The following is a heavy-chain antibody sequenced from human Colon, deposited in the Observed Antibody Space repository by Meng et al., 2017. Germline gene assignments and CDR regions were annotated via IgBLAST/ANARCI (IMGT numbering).Heavy chain of an antibody. CDR2: IDHSGTT. D-gene: IGHD2-15*01. CDR1: GDSITSGGYY. CDR3: ARVVSLVVKGNWFDS. J-gene: IGHJ5*01. V-gene: IGHV4-31*03. Sequence: QVQLLASGPGLVKPSPTLSLTCNVSGDSITSGGYYWSWIRQHPGKGLEWIGYIDHSGTTYDNPSLKTRLTMSVDTSKNQFSLKLTSVTAADTAVYYCARVVSLVVKGNWFDSWGQGTPVTVSS.